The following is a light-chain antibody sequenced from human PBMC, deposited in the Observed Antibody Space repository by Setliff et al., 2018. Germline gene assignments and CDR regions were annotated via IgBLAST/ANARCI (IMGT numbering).Light chain of an antibody. CDR3: AAWDDSLNGPV. Sequence: QSALTQPPSASGTPGQRVTISCSGSSSNIGSNTVNWYQQFPGTAPKLLIYRNNQRPSGVPDRFSGSKSGTSASLAISGLQSEDEADYYCAAWDDSLNGPVFGGGTK. V-gene: IGLV1-44*01. J-gene: IGLJ2*01. CDR1: SSNIGSNT. CDR2: RNN.